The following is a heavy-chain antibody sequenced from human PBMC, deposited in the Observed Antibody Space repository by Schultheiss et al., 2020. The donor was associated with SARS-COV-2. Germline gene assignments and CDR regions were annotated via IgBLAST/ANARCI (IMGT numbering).Heavy chain of an antibody. CDR3: AKVGGQWLAYNWFDP. CDR2: ISYDGTNT. J-gene: IGHJ5*02. V-gene: IGHV3-30*18. D-gene: IGHD6-19*01. CDR1: GFAFSNYG. Sequence: GGSLRLSCAASGFAFSNYGIHWVRQAPGKGLEWVSVISYDGTNTYYGDSVKGRFTISRDNSKNTLYLQLNSLRAEDTAVYYCAKVGGQWLAYNWFDPWGQGTLVTVSS.